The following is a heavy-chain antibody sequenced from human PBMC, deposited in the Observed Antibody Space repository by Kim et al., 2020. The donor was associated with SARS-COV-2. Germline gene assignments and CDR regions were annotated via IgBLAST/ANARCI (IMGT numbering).Heavy chain of an antibody. CDR3: ASRASYGGNPVGWAWAMDV. Sequence: ASVKVSCKASGYTFTSSYIHWVRQAPGQGLEWTGTSNPSGGSTSYAQKFQGRVTMTRDTSTSTVYMELNSLRSEDTAVYYCASRASYGGNPVGWAWAMDVWGQGTTVTVSS. J-gene: IGHJ6*02. D-gene: IGHD6-19*01. CDR1: GYTFTSSY. V-gene: IGHV1-46*01. CDR2: SNPSGGST.